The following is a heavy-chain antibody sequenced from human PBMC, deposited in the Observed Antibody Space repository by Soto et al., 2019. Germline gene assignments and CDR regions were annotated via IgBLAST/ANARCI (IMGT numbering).Heavy chain of an antibody. V-gene: IGHV1-58*01. CDR1: GFTLISSA. J-gene: IGHJ5*02. CDR2: IVVGSDTR. CDR3: AAGRAAGGTIWFDP. D-gene: IGHD6-13*01. Sequence: SVKVSCKASGFTLISSAVQWVRQARGQRLEWIGWIVVGSDTRNYAQRFQERVTITRDMSTSTVYMELSSLRSEDTAVYYCAAGRAAGGTIWFDPWGQGTLVTVSS.